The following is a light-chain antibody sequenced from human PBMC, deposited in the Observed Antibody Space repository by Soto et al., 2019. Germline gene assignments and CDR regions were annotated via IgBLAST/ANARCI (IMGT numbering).Light chain of an antibody. J-gene: IGKJ1*01. CDR2: DTY. CDR1: QAIGND. Sequence: DIQMTQSPSSLSASVGDRVTITCRASQAIGNDLGWYQQKPGKAPKRLIYDTYNLQSGVPSRFSGSGSGTAFTLTISSLQPEDFATYYCLQHNTYPWTFGQGTKVEIK. CDR3: LQHNTYPWT. V-gene: IGKV1-17*01.